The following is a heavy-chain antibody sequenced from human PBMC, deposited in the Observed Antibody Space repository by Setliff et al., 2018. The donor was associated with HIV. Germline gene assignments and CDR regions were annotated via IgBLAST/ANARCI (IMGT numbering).Heavy chain of an antibody. CDR1: SGSVSGYY. Sequence: LSLTCSVSSGSVSGYYWGWIRQPPGKKLEWIGYIHSSGSTIYSASLKSRVSISVDTSKNQVPLRLSSVTAADTAVYHCSRGSYYMDVWGKGTTVTVSS. CDR3: SRGSYYMDV. D-gene: IGHD3-16*01. V-gene: IGHV4-59*08. CDR2: IHSSGST. J-gene: IGHJ6*03.